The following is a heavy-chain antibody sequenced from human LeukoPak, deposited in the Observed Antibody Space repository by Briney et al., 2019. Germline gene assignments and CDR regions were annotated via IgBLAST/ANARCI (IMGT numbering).Heavy chain of an antibody. CDR1: GYTFTSYD. D-gene: IGHD3-10*01. Sequence: GPSVTVSCKASGYTFTSYDINWVRQAPGQGLEWMGWMNPNSGNTGYAQKFQGRVTITENTSIRTAYMALSSLRSEDTAVYYCARGGSGSYSYFDYWGQGTLVTVSS. J-gene: IGHJ4*02. V-gene: IGHV1-8*03. CDR2: MNPNSGNT. CDR3: ARGGSGSYSYFDY.